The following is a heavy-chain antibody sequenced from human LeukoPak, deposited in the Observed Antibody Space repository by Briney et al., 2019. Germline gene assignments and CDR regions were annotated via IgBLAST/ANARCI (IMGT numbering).Heavy chain of an antibody. CDR3: AITVAGFRD. CDR2: ISAYNGNT. J-gene: IGHJ4*02. CDR1: GYTFFMDG. V-gene: IGHV1-18*04. D-gene: IGHD6-19*01. Sequence: ASVTVSFTTSGYTFFMDGISWVRHGPGHGVEWMGWISAYNGNTKYAQKFQGRVTLTRDTSTSTAYLDLRNLTSDDTAVYYCAITVAGFRDWGQGTLVAVSS.